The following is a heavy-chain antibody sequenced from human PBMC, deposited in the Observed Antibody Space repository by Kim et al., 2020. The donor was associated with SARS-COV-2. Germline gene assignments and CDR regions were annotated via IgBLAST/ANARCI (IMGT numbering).Heavy chain of an antibody. Sequence: GESLKISCKGSGYSFTSYWISWVRQMPGKGLEWMGRIDPSDSYTNYSPSFQGHVTISADKSISTAYLQWSSLKASDTAMYYCASLYCSGGSCYAPVSHWGQGTLVTVSS. D-gene: IGHD2-15*01. V-gene: IGHV5-10-1*01. J-gene: IGHJ4*02. CDR1: GYSFTSYW. CDR2: IDPSDSYT. CDR3: ASLYCSGGSCYAPVSH.